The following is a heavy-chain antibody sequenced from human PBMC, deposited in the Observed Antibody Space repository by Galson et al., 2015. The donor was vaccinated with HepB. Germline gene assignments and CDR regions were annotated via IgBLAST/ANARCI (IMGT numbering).Heavy chain of an antibody. Sequence: SVKVSCKASGYTFTGYYMHWVRQAPGQGLEWMGRINHNSGGTNYAQKFQGRVTMTRDTSISTAYMELSRLRSDDTAVYYCARVEYCGGDCYSAFDYWGQGTLVTVSS. CDR3: ARVEYCGGDCYSAFDY. J-gene: IGHJ4*02. CDR1: GYTFTGYY. D-gene: IGHD2-21*01. V-gene: IGHV1-2*06. CDR2: INHNSGGT.